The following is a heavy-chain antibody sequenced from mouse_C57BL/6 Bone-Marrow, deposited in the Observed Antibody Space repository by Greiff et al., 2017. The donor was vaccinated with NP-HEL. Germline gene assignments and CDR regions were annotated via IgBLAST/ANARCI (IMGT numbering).Heavy chain of an antibody. J-gene: IGHJ4*01. V-gene: IGHV5-16*01. Sequence: EVQRVESEGGLVQPGSSMKLSCTASGFTFSDYYMAWVRQVPEKGLEWVANINYDGSSTYYLDSLKSRFIISRDNAKNILYLQMRRLKSEDTATYYCAREGGLRRRTYAMDYWGQGTSVTVSS. CDR1: GFTFSDYY. D-gene: IGHD2-4*01. CDR2: INYDGSST. CDR3: AREGGLRRRTYAMDY.